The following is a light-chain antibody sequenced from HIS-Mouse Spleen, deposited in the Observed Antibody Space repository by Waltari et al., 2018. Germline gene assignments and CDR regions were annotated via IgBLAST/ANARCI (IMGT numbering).Light chain of an antibody. CDR3: SSYTSSSFNVV. J-gene: IGLJ2*01. CDR2: DVS. V-gene: IGLV2-14*03. CDR1: ISDVGGFTY. Sequence: QSALTKHASVSGSPGQSNTIHRTGTISDVGGFTYVSWYQQHPGKAPKLMSYDVSNRPSGVYNRFSGSKAGNTASLTISGLQAEDEADYYCSSYTSSSFNVVFGGGTKLAVL.